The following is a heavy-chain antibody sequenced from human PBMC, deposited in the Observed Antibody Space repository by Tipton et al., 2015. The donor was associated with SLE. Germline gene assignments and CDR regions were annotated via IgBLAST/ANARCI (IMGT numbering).Heavy chain of an antibody. CDR1: GGSISSDY. CDR2: IYYSGFT. J-gene: IGHJ4*02. Sequence: LRLPCTVSGGSISSDYWSWIRQPPGKGLEWIGYIYYSGFTDYNPSLKSRVTMSLDTSKNQFSMKMSSVTAADTAVYYCARVLSLGELPHYFVYWGQGTLVTVSS. V-gene: IGHV4-59*13. CDR3: ARVLSLGELPHYFVY. D-gene: IGHD3-10*01.